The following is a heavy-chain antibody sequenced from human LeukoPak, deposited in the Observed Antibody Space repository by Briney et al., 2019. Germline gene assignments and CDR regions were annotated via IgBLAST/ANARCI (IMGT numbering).Heavy chain of an antibody. Sequence: ASVKVSCKASGYTFTSYGISWVRQAPGQGLEWMGWISAYNGNTNYAQKLQGRVTMTTDTSTSTAYMELRSLRSDDTAVYYCARGLGYCSSISCSPYGMDVWGQGTTVTVSS. J-gene: IGHJ6*02. D-gene: IGHD2-2*01. CDR3: ARGLGYCSSISCSPYGMDV. V-gene: IGHV1-18*01. CDR2: ISAYNGNT. CDR1: GYTFTSYG.